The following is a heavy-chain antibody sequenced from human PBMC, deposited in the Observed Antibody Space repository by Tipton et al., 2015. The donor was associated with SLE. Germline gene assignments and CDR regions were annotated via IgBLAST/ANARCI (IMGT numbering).Heavy chain of an antibody. J-gene: IGHJ4*02. CDR3: AKDPRTGYSSSWGHFDY. Sequence: GSLRLSCAASGFTFSSYWMSWVRQAPGKGLEWVANIKQDGSEKYYVDSVKGRFTISRDNAKNSLYLQMNSLRAEDTAVYYCAKDPRTGYSSSWGHFDYWGQGTLVTVSS. CDR1: GFTFSSYW. D-gene: IGHD6-13*01. CDR2: IKQDGSEK. V-gene: IGHV3-7*03.